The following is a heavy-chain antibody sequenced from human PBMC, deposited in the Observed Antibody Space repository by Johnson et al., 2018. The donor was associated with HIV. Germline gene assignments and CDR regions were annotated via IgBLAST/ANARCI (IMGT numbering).Heavy chain of an antibody. J-gene: IGHJ3*02. CDR1: GFTFSSYG. CDR3: AKDYRWSTGVGAGGGGDAFDI. Sequence: QVLLVESGGGVVQPGRSLRLSCAASGFTFSSYGMHWVRQAPGKGLEWVAVISYDGSNKYYADSVKGRFTISRDNSKNTLYLHMSSLRAEDTALYYCAKDYRWSTGVGAGGGGDAFDIWGQGTMVTVSS. D-gene: IGHD1-26*01. CDR2: ISYDGSNK. V-gene: IGHV3-30*19.